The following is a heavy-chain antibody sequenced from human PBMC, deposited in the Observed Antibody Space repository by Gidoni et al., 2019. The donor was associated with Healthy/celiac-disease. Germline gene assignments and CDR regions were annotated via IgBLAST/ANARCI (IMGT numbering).Heavy chain of an antibody. J-gene: IGHJ5*02. CDR1: GGSISSSYY. Sequence: QLQLQESGPGLVKPSETLSLTCTVSGGSISSSYYWGWIRQTPGKGLEWIGSIYYSGSTYYNPSLKSRVTISVDTSKNQFSLKLSSVTAADTAVYYCARVLAAAGPDNWFDPWGQGTLVTVSS. CDR3: ARVLAAAGPDNWFDP. V-gene: IGHV4-39*07. D-gene: IGHD6-13*01. CDR2: IYYSGST.